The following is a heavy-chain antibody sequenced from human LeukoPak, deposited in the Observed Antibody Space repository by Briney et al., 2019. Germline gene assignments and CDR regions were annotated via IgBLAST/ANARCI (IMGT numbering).Heavy chain of an antibody. CDR1: GYTFTSYY. D-gene: IGHD6-19*01. V-gene: IGHV1-46*01. CDR3: ARQTYSSGWDY. J-gene: IGHJ4*02. CDR2: INPSGGST. Sequence: GASVKVSCKASGYTFTSYYMHWVRQAPGQGLEWMGIINPSGGSTSYAQKFQGRVTMTRHMSTSTVYMELSSLRSEDTAVYYCARQTYSSGWDYWGQGTLVTVSS.